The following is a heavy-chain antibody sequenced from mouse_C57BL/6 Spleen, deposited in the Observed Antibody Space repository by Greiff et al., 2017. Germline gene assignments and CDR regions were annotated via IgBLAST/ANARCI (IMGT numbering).Heavy chain of an antibody. J-gene: IGHJ2*01. D-gene: IGHD2-4*01. CDR2: IDPSDSYT. V-gene: IGHV1-69*01. Sequence: VQLQQPGAELVMPGASVKLSCKASGYTFTSYWMHWVKQRPGQGLEWIGEIDPSDSYTNYNQKFKGKSTLTVDKSSSTAYMQLSSLTSEDSAVYYCARTMIKVYYFDYWGQGTTLTVSS. CDR1: GYTFTSYW. CDR3: ARTMIKVYYFDY.